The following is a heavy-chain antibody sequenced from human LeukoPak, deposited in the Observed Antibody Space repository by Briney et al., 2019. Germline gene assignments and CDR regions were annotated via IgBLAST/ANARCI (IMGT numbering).Heavy chain of an antibody. CDR3: ARIPTGTYRFDP. CDR2: IIPIFGTA. D-gene: IGHD1-1*01. V-gene: IGHV1-69*13. Sequence: SVKVSYKASGGTFSSYAISWVRQAPGQGLEWMGGIIPIFGTANYAQKFQGRVTTTADESTSTAYMELSSLRSEDTAVYYCARIPTGTYRFDPWGQGTLVTVSS. J-gene: IGHJ5*02. CDR1: GGTFSSYA.